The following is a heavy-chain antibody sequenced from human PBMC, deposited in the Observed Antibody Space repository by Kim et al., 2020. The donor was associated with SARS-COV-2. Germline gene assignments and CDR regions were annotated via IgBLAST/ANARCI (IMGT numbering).Heavy chain of an antibody. V-gene: IGHV3-30*04. J-gene: IGHJ4*02. CDR3: ARGLLLWFGEWEGLVDY. CDR1: GFTFSSYA. Sequence: GGSLRLSCAASGFTFSSYAMHWVRQAPGKGLEWVAVISYDGSNKYYADSVKGRFTISRDNSKNTLYLQMNSLRAEDTAVYYCARGLLLWFGEWEGLVDYWGQGTLVTVSS. D-gene: IGHD3-10*01. CDR2: ISYDGSNK.